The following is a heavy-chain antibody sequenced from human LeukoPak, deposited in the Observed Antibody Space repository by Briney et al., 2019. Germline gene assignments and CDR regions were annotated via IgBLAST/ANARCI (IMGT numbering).Heavy chain of an antibody. CDR1: GFTFSDYY. J-gene: IGHJ4*02. CDR2: ISSSGSTI. D-gene: IGHD2-2*01. Sequence: GGSLRLSCAASGFTFSDYYMSWMPQAPGKGLEWVSYISSSGSTIYYADSVKGRFTISRDNAKNSLYLQMNTLRDEDTAVYYCARDRHQLLFNPLDYWGQGTLVTVSS. V-gene: IGHV3-11*04. CDR3: ARDRHQLLFNPLDY.